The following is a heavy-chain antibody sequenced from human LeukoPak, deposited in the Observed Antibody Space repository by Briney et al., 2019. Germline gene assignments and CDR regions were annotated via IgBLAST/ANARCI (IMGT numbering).Heavy chain of an antibody. CDR2: ISSSSSYI. CDR1: GFTFSSYA. Sequence: PGGSLRLSCAASGFTFSSYAMSWVRQAPGKGLEWVSSISSSSSYIYYADSVKGRFTISRDNAKNSLYLQMNSLRAEDTAVYYCASCSGGMLCMVGDAFDIWGQGTMVTVSS. CDR3: ASCSGGMLCMVGDAFDI. V-gene: IGHV3-21*01. J-gene: IGHJ3*02. D-gene: IGHD2-15*01.